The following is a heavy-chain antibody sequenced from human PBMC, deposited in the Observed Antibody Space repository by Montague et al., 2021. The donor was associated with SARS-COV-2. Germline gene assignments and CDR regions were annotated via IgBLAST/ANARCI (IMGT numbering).Heavy chain of an antibody. CDR1: GGSFSNYY. Sequence: SETLSLTCAVYGGSFSNYYWSWIRQPPGKGLEWIGESYHRGSTNYNPSLKSRVTVSVDTSKNQFSLKLSSVTAADTAVYYCARGILSMNIAVVVPLGGVHYYDSWGQGTLVAVSS. CDR3: ARGILSMNIAVVVPLGGVHYYDS. D-gene: IGHD2-15*01. V-gene: IGHV4-34*01. J-gene: IGHJ4*02. CDR2: SYHRGST.